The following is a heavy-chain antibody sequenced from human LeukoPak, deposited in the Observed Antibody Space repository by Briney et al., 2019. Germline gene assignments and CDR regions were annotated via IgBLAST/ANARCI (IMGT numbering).Heavy chain of an antibody. Sequence: SVKVSCKASGYTFTSYDINWVRQAPGQGLEWMGRIIPILGIANYAQKFQGRVTITADKSTSTAYMELSSLRSEDTAVYYCAKVLQELLADAFDIWGQGTMVTVSS. CDR1: GYTFTSYD. V-gene: IGHV1-69*04. J-gene: IGHJ3*02. D-gene: IGHD1-26*01. CDR3: AKVLQELLADAFDI. CDR2: IIPILGIA.